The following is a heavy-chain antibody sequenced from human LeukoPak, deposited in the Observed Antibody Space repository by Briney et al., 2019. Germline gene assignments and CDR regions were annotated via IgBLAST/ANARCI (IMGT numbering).Heavy chain of an antibody. CDR2: IWYDGGNK. CDR1: GFTFSSYG. V-gene: IGHV3-33*01. CDR3: ARTGDSTGYYVWLDP. J-gene: IGHJ5*02. Sequence: GGSLRLSCAASGFTFSSYGMHWVRQAPGKGLEWVAVIWYDGGNKYYADSVKGRFTISRDNSKNTLYLQMNSLRAEDTAVYYCARTGDSTGYYVWLDPWGQGTLVTVSS. D-gene: IGHD6-19*01.